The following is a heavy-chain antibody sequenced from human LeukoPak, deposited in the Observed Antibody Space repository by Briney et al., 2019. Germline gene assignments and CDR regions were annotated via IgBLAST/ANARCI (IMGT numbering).Heavy chain of an antibody. Sequence: GGSLRLSCAASGFTFSSYGMHWGRQAPGKGLEWVAVMSNDGSNYADSVKGRFTISRDNSKNTLYLQMNSLRAEDTAVYYCAKNRFQLLMMDGFDIWGQGTLVTVSS. D-gene: IGHD1-1*01. CDR3: AKNRFQLLMMDGFDI. CDR2: MSNDGS. V-gene: IGHV3-30*18. CDR1: GFTFSSYG. J-gene: IGHJ3*02.